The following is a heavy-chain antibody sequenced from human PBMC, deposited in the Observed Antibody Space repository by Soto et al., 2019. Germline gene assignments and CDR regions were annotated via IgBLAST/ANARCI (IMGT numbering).Heavy chain of an antibody. CDR3: ARKPETGTTVPFDY. CDR1: GFTFSSYG. Sequence: GGSLRLSCAASGFTFSSYGMHWVRQAPGKGLEWVAVISYDGTEKYHADSVKGRFTISRDNSKNTLYLQVNSLRAEDTAVYYCARKPETGTTVPFDYWGQGTLVTV. V-gene: IGHV3-30*03. CDR2: ISYDGTEK. J-gene: IGHJ4*02. D-gene: IGHD1-1*01.